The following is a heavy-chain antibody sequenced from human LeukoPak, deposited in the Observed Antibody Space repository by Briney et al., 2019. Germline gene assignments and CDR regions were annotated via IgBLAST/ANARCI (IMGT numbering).Heavy chain of an antibody. J-gene: IGHJ4*02. V-gene: IGHV4-59*01. CDR1: GGSISRYY. D-gene: IGHD6-13*01. CDR3: ARLVRSLGEVDY. CDR2: IYYTGIT. Sequence: PSETLSLTCTVSGGSISRYYWSWLRQPPGRELAWIGYIYYTGITDYNPSLKSRVTISVDTSKNHFSLKLRSVTAADTAVYYCARLVRSLGEVDYWGQGALVTVSS.